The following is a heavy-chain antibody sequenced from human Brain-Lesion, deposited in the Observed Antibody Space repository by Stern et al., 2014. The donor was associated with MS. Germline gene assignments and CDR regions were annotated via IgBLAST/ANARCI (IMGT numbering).Heavy chain of an antibody. D-gene: IGHD5-18*01. CDR3: ARHQLGYGYAYLRY. CDR2: VYYSGNT. V-gene: IGHV4-39*01. Sequence: VQLVESGPGLVKPSDTLSLTCSVSGDSLSSSTFYWGWIRQPPGKGPEWIGSVYYSGNTYYHPSLKSRVTISVDTPKNQFSLRLPSVTAADTAVYYCARHQLGYGYAYLRYWGQGTLVTVSS. CDR1: GDSLSSSTFY. J-gene: IGHJ4*02.